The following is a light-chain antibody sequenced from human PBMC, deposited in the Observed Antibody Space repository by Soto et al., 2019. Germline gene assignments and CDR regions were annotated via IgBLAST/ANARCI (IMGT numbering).Light chain of an antibody. V-gene: IGKV3-11*01. CDR2: DAS. J-gene: IGKJ4*01. CDR1: QSVSSY. Sequence: DIVLTQSPATLSLSPGERATLSCRASQSVSSYLAWYQQKPGQAPRLLIYDASNRATGIPARFSGSESGSDFTLTISSLEPEDCAVYYCQQRSNWPLTFGGGTKVEIK. CDR3: QQRSNWPLT.